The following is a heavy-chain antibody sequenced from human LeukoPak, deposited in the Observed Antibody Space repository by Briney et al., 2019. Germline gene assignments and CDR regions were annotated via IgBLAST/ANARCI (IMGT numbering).Heavy chain of an antibody. D-gene: IGHD4-17*01. CDR3: ARALKDYGDYDV. CDR1: GFTFSTYW. CDR2: INKDGSEK. V-gene: IGHV3-7*05. Sequence: GGSLRLSCAASGFTFSTYWMSWVRQAPGKGLEWVANINKDGSEKYYVDSVKGRFTISRDNAKNSLYLQMNSLRAEDTAVYYCARALKDYGDYDVWGQGTLVTVSS. J-gene: IGHJ4*02.